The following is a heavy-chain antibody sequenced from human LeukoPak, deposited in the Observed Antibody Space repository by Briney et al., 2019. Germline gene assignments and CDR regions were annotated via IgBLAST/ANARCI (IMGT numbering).Heavy chain of an antibody. CDR3: TTDYKGAARLLFDY. V-gene: IGHV3-15*01. Sequence: KPGGSLRLSCATSGITFNNAWMSWVRQAPGKGLEWVGRIKSKTDGGTTDYAAPVKGRFTISRDDSKNTLYLQMNSLKTEDTAVYYCTTDYKGAARLLFDYWGQGTLVTVSS. D-gene: IGHD6-6*01. CDR1: GITFNNAW. CDR2: IKSKTDGGTT. J-gene: IGHJ4*02.